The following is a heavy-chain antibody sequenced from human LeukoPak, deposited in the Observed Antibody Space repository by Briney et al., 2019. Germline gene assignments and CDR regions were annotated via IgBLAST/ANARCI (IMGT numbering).Heavy chain of an antibody. CDR2: ISGSGGST. V-gene: IGHV3-23*01. CDR1: GFTFSSYA. CDR3: AKLASITMVRGVTVPHFDY. D-gene: IGHD3-10*01. J-gene: IGHJ4*02. Sequence: GASLRLSCAAPGFTFSSYAMSWVRQAPGKGLEWVSAISGSGGSTYYADSVKGRFTISRDNSKNTLYLQMNSLRAEDTAVYYCAKLASITMVRGVTVPHFDYWGQGTLVTVSS.